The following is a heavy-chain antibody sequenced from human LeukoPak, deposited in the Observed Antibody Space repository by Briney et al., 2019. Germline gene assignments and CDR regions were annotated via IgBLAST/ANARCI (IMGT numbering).Heavy chain of an antibody. Sequence: SGTLSLTCAVSGGSISSSNWWSWVRQPPGKGLEWIGEIYHSGSTNYNPSLKSRVTISIDTSKNQFSLKLSSVTAADTAIYYCARGIFGVVTRGPDYWGQGTLVTVSS. CDR3: ARGIFGVVTRGPDY. CDR2: IYHSGST. J-gene: IGHJ4*02. D-gene: IGHD3-3*02. V-gene: IGHV4-4*02. CDR1: GGSISSSNW.